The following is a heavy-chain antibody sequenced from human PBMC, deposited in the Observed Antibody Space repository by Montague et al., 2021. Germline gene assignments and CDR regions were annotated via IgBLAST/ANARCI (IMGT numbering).Heavy chain of an antibody. CDR1: GGPFGGYF. J-gene: IGHJ6*02. V-gene: IGHV4-34*01. CDR2: INHSGDA. CDR3: ARDTWFRENLSSLYYYGIDV. D-gene: IGHD3-10*01. Sequence: SETLSLTCGVYGGPFGGYFWTWIRQPPGKGLEWVGEINHSGDANYNPSLESRVTMTVDTSKRQFSLRLTSLTAADTAIYYCARDTWFRENLSSLYYYGIDVWGQGTTVTVSS.